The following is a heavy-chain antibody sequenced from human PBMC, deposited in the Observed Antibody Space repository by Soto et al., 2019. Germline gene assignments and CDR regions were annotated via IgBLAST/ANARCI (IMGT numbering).Heavy chain of an antibody. J-gene: IGHJ5*02. V-gene: IGHV4-30-4*01. D-gene: IGHD3-10*01. CDR3: ARGRTLWFGGQVCWWFDP. Sequence: PSETLSLTCTVSGGSISSGDDFWTWIRQPPGKGLEWIGYIYYSGSTYYNPSLKSRLTMSVDTSKNQFSLKLSSVTAADTAVYYCARGRTLWFGGQVCWWFDPWGQGTLVTVSS. CDR2: IYYSGST. CDR1: GGSISSGDDF.